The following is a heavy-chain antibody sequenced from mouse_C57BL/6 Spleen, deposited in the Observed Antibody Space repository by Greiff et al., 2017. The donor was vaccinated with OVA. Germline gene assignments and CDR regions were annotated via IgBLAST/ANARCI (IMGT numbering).Heavy chain of an antibody. Sequence: QVHVKQSGPELVKPGASVKISCKASGYSFTSYYIHWVKQRPGQGLEWIGWIYPGSGNTKYNEKFKGKATLTADTSSSTAYMQLSSLTSEDSAVYYCARNYYGSSWYFDVWGTGTTVTVSS. CDR2: IYPGSGNT. D-gene: IGHD1-1*01. CDR3: ARNYYGSSWYFDV. V-gene: IGHV1-66*01. CDR1: GYSFTSYY. J-gene: IGHJ1*03.